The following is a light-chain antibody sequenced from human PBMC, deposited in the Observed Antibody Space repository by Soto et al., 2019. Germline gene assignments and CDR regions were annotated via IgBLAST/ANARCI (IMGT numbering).Light chain of an antibody. V-gene: IGKV1-5*03. Sequence: DIRMTQSPSTLSASVGDRVTITCRASENIDTWLAWYQQEPGKAPKALIYKASTLESGVPSRFSGSGSGTEFTLTISSLQPDDFATYYCQHYNSYSEAFGQGTKVDIK. CDR3: QHYNSYSEA. J-gene: IGKJ1*01. CDR2: KAS. CDR1: ENIDTW.